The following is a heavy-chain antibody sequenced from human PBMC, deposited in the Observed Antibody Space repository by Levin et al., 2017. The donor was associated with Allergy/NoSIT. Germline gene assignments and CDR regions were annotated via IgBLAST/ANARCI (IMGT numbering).Heavy chain of an antibody. CDR2: INWNSGRI. Sequence: GVSLRLSCAASGFNFDDYAMHWVRRGPGKGLEWVSGINWNSGRIGYADSVKGRFTIARDNAKNSLFLQMNSLRAEDSALYYCAKDSTAYSSSQDLDYWGQGTLVTVSS. J-gene: IGHJ4*02. CDR1: GFNFDDYA. V-gene: IGHV3-9*01. D-gene: IGHD6-13*01. CDR3: AKDSTAYSSSQDLDY.